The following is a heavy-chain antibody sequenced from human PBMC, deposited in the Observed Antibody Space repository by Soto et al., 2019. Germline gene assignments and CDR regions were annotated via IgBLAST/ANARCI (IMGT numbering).Heavy chain of an antibody. CDR3: AKGCGRGFDLCDS. Sequence: EQVVESGGGVAQPGRSLRLSCTVSGFIFNAYGMHWVRQAPGKGLEWVAVVSGDGNNKYYVDSVRGRFTISRDNSINRVYLQMNSLRDEDTAVYFCAKGCGRGFDLCDSWGQGTLVAVSS. V-gene: IGHV3-30*18. D-gene: IGHD5-12*01. CDR1: GFIFNAYG. J-gene: IGHJ4*02. CDR2: VSGDGNNK.